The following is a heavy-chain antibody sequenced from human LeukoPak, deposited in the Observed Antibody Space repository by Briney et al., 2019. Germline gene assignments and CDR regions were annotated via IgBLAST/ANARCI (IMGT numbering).Heavy chain of an antibody. D-gene: IGHD6-19*01. CDR2: IYYSGST. V-gene: IGHV4-59*01. CDR1: GGSIRSYY. J-gene: IGHJ4*02. Sequence: SETLSLTCTVSGGSIRSYYWSWIRQPPGKGLEWIGYIYYSGSTNYNPSLKSRVTISVDTSKNQFSLKLSSVTAADTAVYYCAREEQWLRHFDYWGQGTLVTVSS. CDR3: AREEQWLRHFDY.